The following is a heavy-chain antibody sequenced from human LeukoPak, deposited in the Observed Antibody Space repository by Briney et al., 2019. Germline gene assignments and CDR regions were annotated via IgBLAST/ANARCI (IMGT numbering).Heavy chain of an antibody. V-gene: IGHV4-39*07. CDR1: GGSISCSDYY. Sequence: SETLSLTCTVSGGSISCSDYYWGWIRQPPGKGLEWIGSIYYSGDTYYNPSLKSRVTISVDTSKIQFSLKLSSVTAADTAVYYCASTSNWYYFDYWGQGTLVTVTS. CDR2: IYYSGDT. D-gene: IGHD6-13*01. J-gene: IGHJ4*02. CDR3: ASTSNWYYFDY.